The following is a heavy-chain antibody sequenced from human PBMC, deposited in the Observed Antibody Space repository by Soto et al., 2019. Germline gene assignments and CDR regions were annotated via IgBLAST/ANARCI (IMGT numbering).Heavy chain of an antibody. V-gene: IGHV3-23*01. CDR1: GFTFSSNA. J-gene: IGHJ6*02. CDR2: ISDTGGST. CDR3: AKLLQYYYYGMDV. Sequence: GGSLRLSCAASGFTFSSNAMSWVRQAPGKGLEWVSSISDTGGSTYYADSVKGRFTISRDNSKNTLYLQMNSLRAEDTAVYYCAKLLQYYYYGMDVWGQGTTVTVSS.